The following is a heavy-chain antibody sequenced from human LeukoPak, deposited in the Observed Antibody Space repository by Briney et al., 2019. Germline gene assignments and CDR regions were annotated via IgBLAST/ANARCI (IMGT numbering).Heavy chain of an antibody. J-gene: IGHJ4*02. CDR3: AKGQGYNYGDSIDY. V-gene: IGHV3-23*01. CDR1: GFTFNNYA. Sequence: VGSLRLSCAASGFTFNNYAMTWVRQAPGKGLEWVSVINGGSGNSYYADSVKGRFTVSRDNSKNTLYLQMNSLRVEDTAVYYCAKGQGYNYGDSIDYWGQGTLVTVSS. D-gene: IGHD5-18*01. CDR2: INGGSGNS.